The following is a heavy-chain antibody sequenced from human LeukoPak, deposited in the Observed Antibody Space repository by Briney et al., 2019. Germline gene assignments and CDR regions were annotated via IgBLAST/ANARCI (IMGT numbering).Heavy chain of an antibody. V-gene: IGHV4-31*03. Sequence: PSQTLSLTCTVSGGSISSGGYYWSWIRQHPGKGLEWIGYIYYSGSTYYNPSLKSRVTISVDTSKNQFSLKLSSVTAADTAVYYCARSHYYDSSGYYVDAFDIWGQGTMVTVSS. D-gene: IGHD3-22*01. CDR3: ARSHYYDSSGYYVDAFDI. CDR2: IYYSGST. J-gene: IGHJ3*02. CDR1: GGSISSGGYY.